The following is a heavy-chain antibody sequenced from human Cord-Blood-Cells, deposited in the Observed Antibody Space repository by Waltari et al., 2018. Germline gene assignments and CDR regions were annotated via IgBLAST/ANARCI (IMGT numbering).Heavy chain of an antibody. CDR2: IIPIFGTA. J-gene: IGHJ4*02. CDR3: ARDRLGYCSSTSCYYFDY. D-gene: IGHD2-2*01. V-gene: IGHV1-69*01. CDR1: GGTFSSYA. Sequence: QVQLVQSGAEVKKPGSSVKVSCKAPGGTFSSYAISWVRHAACQGLEWMGGIIPIFGTANYAQTFQGRVTITADESTSTAYMELSSLRSEDTAVYYCARDRLGYCSSTSCYYFDYWGQGTLVTVSS.